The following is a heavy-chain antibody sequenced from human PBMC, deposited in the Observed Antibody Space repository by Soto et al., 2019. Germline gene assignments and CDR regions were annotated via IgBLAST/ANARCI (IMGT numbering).Heavy chain of an antibody. CDR2: IKSKSDGETS. CDR3: TTERVPYYLYMDV. J-gene: IGHJ6*03. V-gene: IGHV3-15*01. Sequence: GGSLRLSCAASGFTLSSYCMNWVRQAPEKGLEWVGRIKSKSDGETSDYAAPVKGRFTISRDDSKNTLYLQMNSLKTEDTGVYYCTTERVPYYLYMDVWGKGTTVTVSS. CDR1: GFTLSSYC.